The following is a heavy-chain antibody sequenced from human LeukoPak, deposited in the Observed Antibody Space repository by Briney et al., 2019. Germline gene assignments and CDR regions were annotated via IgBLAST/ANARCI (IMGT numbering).Heavy chain of an antibody. V-gene: IGHV3-23*01. Sequence: PGGSLRLSCEASGFTFSTYAMTWIRQAPGKGLEWVSSISGSGGSTYYADSVKGRFTISRDNAKNSLYLQMNSLRAEDTAVYYCARFIAAPYYFDYWGRGTLVTVSS. J-gene: IGHJ4*02. CDR2: ISGSGGST. CDR3: ARFIAAPYYFDY. D-gene: IGHD6-13*01. CDR1: GFTFSTYA.